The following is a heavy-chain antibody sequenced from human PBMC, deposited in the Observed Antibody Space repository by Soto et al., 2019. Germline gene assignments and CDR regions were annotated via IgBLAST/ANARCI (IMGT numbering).Heavy chain of an antibody. D-gene: IGHD2-15*01. V-gene: IGHV4-39*01. Sequence: SETLSLTCTVSGGSISSTDHYWGWVRQPPGKGLEWLGSIYFAGSTFHNPALKSRATISVDTSRNQFSLRLTTVTASDTAVYYCARLVFHCLRGSCDDYSFYGLDVWGQGTSVTVSS. J-gene: IGHJ6*02. CDR1: GGSISSTDHY. CDR2: IYFAGST. CDR3: ARLVFHCLRGSCDDYSFYGLDV.